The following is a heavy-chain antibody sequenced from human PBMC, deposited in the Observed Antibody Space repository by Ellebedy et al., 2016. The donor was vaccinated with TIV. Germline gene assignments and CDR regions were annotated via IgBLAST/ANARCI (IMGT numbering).Heavy chain of an antibody. CDR2: ISSSYNYA. CDR1: GFDFSDYH. V-gene: IGHV3-11*05. Sequence: GGSLRLXXAASGFDFSDYHMNWIRQAPGKGLEWVSYISSSYNYANYADSVKGRFTISRDNAKNSLYLQMNSLRAEDTAVYYCAKEWEGIKFDYWGQGTLVTVSS. CDR3: AKEWEGIKFDY. J-gene: IGHJ4*02. D-gene: IGHD1-26*01.